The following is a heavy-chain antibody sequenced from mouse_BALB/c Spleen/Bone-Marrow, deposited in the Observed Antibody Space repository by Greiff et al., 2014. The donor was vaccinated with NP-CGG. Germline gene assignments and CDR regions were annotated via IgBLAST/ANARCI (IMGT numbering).Heavy chain of an antibody. J-gene: IGHJ2*01. CDR3: ARRRFRGCDY. V-gene: IGHV1-9*01. CDR1: GYTFRSYW. Sequence: QVQLPQSGAELMKPGASVKISCKATGYTFRSYWVKGVKQRPGHGLEWIGEILPGSNSTNYNEKFKGKATFTANTSSNTAYMQLSSLTSEDSAVYYCARRRFRGCDYWGQGTTLTVSS. CDR2: ILPGSNST. D-gene: IGHD3-3*01.